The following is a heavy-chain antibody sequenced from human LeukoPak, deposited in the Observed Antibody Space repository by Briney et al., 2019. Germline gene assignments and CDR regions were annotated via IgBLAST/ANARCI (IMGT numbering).Heavy chain of an antibody. J-gene: IGHJ4*02. CDR2: ISSDGTST. Sequence: GGSLRLSCAPSGFTFRSYSMHSVRHAPGKGRGWGSGISSDGTSTIYADPVKVRFTISKDHAKNTLHLQMTSPIAAATPLYPSTRVHYGDYVDYWGQGTLVTVSS. D-gene: IGHD4-17*01. V-gene: IGHV3-74*01. CDR3: TRVHYGDYVDY. CDR1: GFTFRSYS.